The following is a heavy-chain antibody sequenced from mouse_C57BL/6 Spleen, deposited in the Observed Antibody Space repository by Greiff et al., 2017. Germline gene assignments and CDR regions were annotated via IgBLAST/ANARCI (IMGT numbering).Heavy chain of an antibody. CDR3: ARSGLWYLDY. D-gene: IGHD2-1*01. CDR2: IYPGDGDT. J-gene: IGHJ2*01. CDR1: GYAFSSSW. Sequence: VQLQQSGPELVKPGASVKISCKASGYAFSSSWMNWVKQRPGKGLEWIGRIYPGDGDTNYNGKFKGKATLTADKSSSTAYMQLSSLTSEDSAVYFCARSGLWYLDYWGQGTTRTVSS. V-gene: IGHV1-82*01.